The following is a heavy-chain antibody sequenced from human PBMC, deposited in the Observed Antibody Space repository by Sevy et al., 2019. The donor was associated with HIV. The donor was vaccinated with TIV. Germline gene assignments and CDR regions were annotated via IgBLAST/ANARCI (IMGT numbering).Heavy chain of an antibody. CDR2: IDTSSAYI. V-gene: IGHV3-21*01. CDR3: ARVNCTNGVCSQAYYYYGLDV. Sequence: GGSLRLSCAASGFSFSGYSFNWVRQAPGKGLEWVSSIDTSSAYIYYADSVKGRFTISRDNAKNSLYLQMSSLRAEDTAVYFCARVNCTNGVCSQAYYYYGLDVWGQGTTVTVSS. CDR1: GFSFSGYS. J-gene: IGHJ6*02. D-gene: IGHD2-8*01.